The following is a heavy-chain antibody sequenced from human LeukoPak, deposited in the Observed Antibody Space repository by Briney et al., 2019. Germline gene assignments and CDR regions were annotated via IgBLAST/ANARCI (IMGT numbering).Heavy chain of an antibody. CDR2: INSDGSST. Sequence: GGSLRLSCAASGFTFSSYWMHWVRQAPGKGLVWVSRINSDGSSTSYADSVKGRFTISRDNAKNTLYLQMNSLRAEDTAVYYRAREKGYGDYSDAFDIWGQGTMVTVSS. D-gene: IGHD4-17*01. CDR3: AREKGYGDYSDAFDI. V-gene: IGHV3-74*01. CDR1: GFTFSSYW. J-gene: IGHJ3*02.